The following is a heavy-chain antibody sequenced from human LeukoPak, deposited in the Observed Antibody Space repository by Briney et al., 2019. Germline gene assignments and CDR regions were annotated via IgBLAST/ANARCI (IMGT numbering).Heavy chain of an antibody. V-gene: IGHV3-53*01. J-gene: IGHJ4*02. CDR3: TRASCGSDSCYSGPSYFDS. CDR2: IYPGDTT. CDR1: GFIVSRSY. Sequence: GGSLRLSCAASGFIVSRSYMSWVRQAPGKRLEWVSVIYPGDTTYYADSVKGRFTISRDNSKGTLYLQMNSLRAEDTAVYYCTRASCGSDSCYSGPSYFDSWSQGTLVTVSS. D-gene: IGHD2-15*01.